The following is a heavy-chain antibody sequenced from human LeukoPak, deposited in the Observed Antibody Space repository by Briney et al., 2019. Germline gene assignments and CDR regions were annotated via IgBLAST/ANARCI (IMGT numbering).Heavy chain of an antibody. Sequence: GSLRLSCVASGFTFSSYNMNWVRQAPGKGLEWLSYISSSGSVRHYADSVKGRFTISRDNAKSSLYLQMNSLRVEDTAVYYRARDFLEDTQWGQGTLVTVSS. J-gene: IGHJ4*02. CDR2: ISSSGSVR. CDR3: ARDFLEDTQ. V-gene: IGHV3-48*04. D-gene: IGHD2-15*01. CDR1: GFTFSSYN.